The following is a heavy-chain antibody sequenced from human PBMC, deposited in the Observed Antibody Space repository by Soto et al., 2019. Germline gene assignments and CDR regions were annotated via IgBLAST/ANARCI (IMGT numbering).Heavy chain of an antibody. V-gene: IGHV4-59*01. CDR2: IYYSGST. J-gene: IGHJ6*02. D-gene: IGHD1-1*01. CDR1: GGSISSYY. CDR3: ARGPLERRGVHYYGMDV. Sequence: QVQLQESGPGLVKPSETLSLTCTVSGGSISSYYWSWIRQPPGKGLEWIGYIYYSGSTNYNPSLKSRVTISVDTSKNQFSLKLSSVTAADTAVYYCARGPLERRGVHYYGMDVWGQGTTVTVSS.